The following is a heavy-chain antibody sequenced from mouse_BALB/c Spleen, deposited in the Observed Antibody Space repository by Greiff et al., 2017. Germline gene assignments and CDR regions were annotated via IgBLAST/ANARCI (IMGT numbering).Heavy chain of an antibody. CDR2: INPSSGYT. CDR3: ARKVRSYWYFDV. J-gene: IGHJ1*01. Sequence: QVQLKQSAAELARPGASVKMSCKASGYTFTSYTMHWVKQRPGQGLEWIGYINPSSGYTEYNQKFKDKTTLTADKSSSTAYMQLSSLTSEDSAVYYCARKVRSYWYFDVWGAGTTVTVSS. CDR1: GYTFTSYT. V-gene: IGHV1-4*02. D-gene: IGHD2-14*01.